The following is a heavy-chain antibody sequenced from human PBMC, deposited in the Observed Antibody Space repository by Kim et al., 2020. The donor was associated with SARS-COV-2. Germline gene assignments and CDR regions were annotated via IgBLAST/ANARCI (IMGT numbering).Heavy chain of an antibody. Sequence: SETLSLTCIVSGDSISSSSYYWAWIRQPPGKGLEWIGSIYYSGRTYYNPSLKSRVTMSVDTSKNQFSLRLSSVTAADTDVYYCARQGSVRPSAWYFDYWGQGALVTVSS. J-gene: IGHJ4*02. D-gene: IGHD6-19*01. CDR3: ARQGSVRPSAWYFDY. CDR1: GDSISSSSYY. V-gene: IGHV4-39*01. CDR2: IYYSGRT.